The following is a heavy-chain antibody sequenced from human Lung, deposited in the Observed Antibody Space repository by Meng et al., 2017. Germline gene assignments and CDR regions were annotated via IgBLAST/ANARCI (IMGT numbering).Heavy chain of an antibody. CDR1: GGSLSDYY. V-gene: IGHV4-34*01. D-gene: IGHD4-11*01. J-gene: IGHJ4*02. Sequence: QVQLQQCGAGLLNPSETLALTCVVSGGSLSDYYWSWIRQPPGKGLEWIGEINHSGSTNYNPSLESRATISVDTSQNNLSLKLSSVTAADSAVYYCARGPTTMAHDFDYWGQGTLVTV. CDR2: INHSGST. CDR3: ARGPTTMAHDFDY.